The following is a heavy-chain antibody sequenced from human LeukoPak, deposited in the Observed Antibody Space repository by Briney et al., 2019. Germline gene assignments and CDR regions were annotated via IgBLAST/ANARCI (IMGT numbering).Heavy chain of an antibody. Sequence: ASVKVSCKASGYTFTGHSMYWVRQAPGQGLEWMGWIKPNSGGTNYAQKFQGRVTMTRDTSISTAYMELSRLRSDDTAVYYCARGPHGRIYDILTGFDYWGQGTLVTVSS. CDR2: IKPNSGGT. V-gene: IGHV1-2*02. CDR3: ARGPHGRIYDILTGFDY. D-gene: IGHD3-9*01. J-gene: IGHJ4*02. CDR1: GYTFTGHS.